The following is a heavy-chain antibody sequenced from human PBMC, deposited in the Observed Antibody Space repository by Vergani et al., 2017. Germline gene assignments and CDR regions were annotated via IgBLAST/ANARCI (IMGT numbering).Heavy chain of an antibody. V-gene: IGHV5-51*01. CDR1: GYSFTNYW. D-gene: IGHD3-22*01. J-gene: IGHJ4*02. Sequence: EVQLVQSGAEVKKPGASLKISCQISGYSFTNYWIGWVRQMPGKGLEWMGIIHPADSDTRYSPSFQGQVTISVDKSISTAYLQRSSLRASDSAMYYCARLYGGDSSGSKYFDYWGQGTLVTVSS. CDR2: IHPADSDT. CDR3: ARLYGGDSSGSKYFDY.